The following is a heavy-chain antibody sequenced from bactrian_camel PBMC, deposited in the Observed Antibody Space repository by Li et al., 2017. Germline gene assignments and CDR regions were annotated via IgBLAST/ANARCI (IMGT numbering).Heavy chain of an antibody. J-gene: IGHJ7*01. CDR2: TYTGGSGPS. Sequence: VQLVESGGGSVQAGGSLRLSCSYSGFTAESNYLGWFRQVPGKEREAVAATYTGGSGPSLYGDSVKGRFTISQDNAKNTLYLQMNTLKPEDTGMYYCAGSGYRSFKLLVGGLVGLEVGMDYWGNGTQVTVS. V-gene: IGHV3S32*01. CDR1: GFTAESNY. D-gene: IGHD6*01.